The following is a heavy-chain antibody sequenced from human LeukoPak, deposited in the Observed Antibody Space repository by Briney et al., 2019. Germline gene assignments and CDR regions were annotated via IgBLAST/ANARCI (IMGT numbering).Heavy chain of an antibody. Sequence: GASVKVSCKASGYTFTSYDINWVRQATGQGLEWMGWINPNSGGTNYAQKFQGRVTMTRDTSISTAYMELSRLRSDDTAVYYCASGGYGDYVPGDYWGQGTLVTVSS. D-gene: IGHD4-17*01. CDR3: ASGGYGDYVPGDY. V-gene: IGHV1-2*02. CDR1: GYTFTSYD. J-gene: IGHJ4*02. CDR2: INPNSGGT.